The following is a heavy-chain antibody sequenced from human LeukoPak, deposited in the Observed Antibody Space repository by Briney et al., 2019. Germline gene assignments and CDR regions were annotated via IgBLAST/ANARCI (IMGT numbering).Heavy chain of an antibody. CDR1: GFTFSGFW. CDR3: ARSSYSSSSSV. V-gene: IGHV3-7*03. J-gene: IGHJ3*01. CDR2: INSDGSEG. D-gene: IGHD6-6*01. Sequence: GGSLRLSCAVSGFTFSGFWVSWSRQAPGKGLEWVASINSDGSEGYYADVVKGRFTISRDNAKNSLYLQINSLRAEDTAVYYCARSSYSSSSSVWGQGTMVTVSS.